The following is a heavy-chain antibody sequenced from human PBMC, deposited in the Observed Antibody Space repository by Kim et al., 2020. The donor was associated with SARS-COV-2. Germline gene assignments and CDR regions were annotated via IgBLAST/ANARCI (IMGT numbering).Heavy chain of an antibody. D-gene: IGHD1-1*01. J-gene: IGHJ3*01. Sequence: SETLSLTCTVSDGSIRSYYWSWLRQPPGKGLEWLGYIHHSGTTKYNPSLSSRVTISIDMSKNQFSLNLNSVTAADTAAYYCARPRSTGTTLGPFDFWGQG. CDR1: DGSIRSYY. CDR2: IHHSGTT. CDR3: ARPRSTGTTLGPFDF. V-gene: IGHV4-59*13.